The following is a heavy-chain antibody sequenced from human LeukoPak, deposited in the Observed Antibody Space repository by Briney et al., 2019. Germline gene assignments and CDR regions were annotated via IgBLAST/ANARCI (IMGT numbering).Heavy chain of an antibody. CDR1: GYTFTSYD. D-gene: IGHD1-14*01. J-gene: IGHJ6*03. CDR2: LNPNSGNT. Sequence: GASVKVSCKASGYTFTSYDINWVRQATGQGLEWMGWLNPNSGNTGYAQKFQGRVTITADKSTSTAYMELSSLRSENTAVYYCARDRRGPEPPFKDYYYYYYMDVWGKGTTVTVSS. CDR3: ARDRRGPEPPFKDYYYYYYMDV. V-gene: IGHV1-8*03.